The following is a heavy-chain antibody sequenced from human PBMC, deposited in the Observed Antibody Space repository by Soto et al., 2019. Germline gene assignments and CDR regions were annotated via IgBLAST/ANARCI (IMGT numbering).Heavy chain of an antibody. CDR2: IIPILGIA. V-gene: IGHV1-69*02. CDR1: GGTFSSYT. Sequence: QVQLVQSGAEVKKPGSSVKVSCKASGGTFSSYTIIWVREAPGQGLEWMGRIIPILGIANYAQKFQGRVTITADKSTSTAYMELSSLRSADTAVYAGASTHDYSNPHDAFDIWGQGTMVTVSS. CDR3: ASTHDYSNPHDAFDI. J-gene: IGHJ3*02. D-gene: IGHD4-4*01.